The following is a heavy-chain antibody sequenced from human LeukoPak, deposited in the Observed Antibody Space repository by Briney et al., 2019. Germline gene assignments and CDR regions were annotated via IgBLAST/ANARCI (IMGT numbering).Heavy chain of an antibody. CDR2: INHSGST. CDR3: ARGFPYYYDSSGY. D-gene: IGHD3-22*01. J-gene: IGHJ4*02. V-gene: IGHV4-34*01. CDR1: GGSFSGYY. Sequence: PSEILSLTCAVYGGSFSGYYWSWIRQPPGKGLEWIGEINHSGSTNYNPSLKSRVTISVDTSKNQFSLKLSSVTAADTAVYYCARGFPYYYDSSGYWGQGTLVTVSS.